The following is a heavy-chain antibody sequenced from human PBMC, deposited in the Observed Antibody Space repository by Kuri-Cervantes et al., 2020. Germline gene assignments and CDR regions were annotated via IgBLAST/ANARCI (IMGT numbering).Heavy chain of an antibody. CDR1: GYTFTSYA. CDR2: INPNSGGT. J-gene: IGHJ5*02. V-gene: IGHV1-2*02. CDR3: ARVGRLGQARGGSWFDP. D-gene: IGHD3-10*01. Sequence: ASVKVSCKASGYTFTSYAMHWVRQAPGQGLEWMGWINPNSGGTNYAQKFQGRVTMTRDTSISTAYMELSRLRSDDTAVYYCARVGRLGQARGGSWFDPWGQGTLVTVSS.